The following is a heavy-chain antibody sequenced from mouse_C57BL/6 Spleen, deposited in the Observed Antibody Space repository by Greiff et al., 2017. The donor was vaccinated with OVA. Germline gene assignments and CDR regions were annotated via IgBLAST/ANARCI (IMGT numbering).Heavy chain of an antibody. CDR2: ISRGSSTI. CDR3: AITYGGYAMDY. CDR1: GFTFSDYG. D-gene: IGHD1-2*01. J-gene: IGHJ4*01. V-gene: IGHV5-17*01. Sequence: EVQRVESGGGLVKPGGSLTLSCAASGFTFSDYGMHWVRQAPEKGLEWVAYISRGSSTIYYADTVKGRFTISRDNAKNTLFLQMTSLRSEDTAMYYCAITYGGYAMDYWGQGTSVTVSS.